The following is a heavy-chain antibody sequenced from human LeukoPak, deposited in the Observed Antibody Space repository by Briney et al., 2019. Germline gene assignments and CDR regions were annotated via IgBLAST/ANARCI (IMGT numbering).Heavy chain of an antibody. D-gene: IGHD6-19*01. J-gene: IGHJ6*02. CDR3: ARDLGAVAGNYYDMDV. Sequence: GGSLRLSCAASGFTFSSHSMNWVRQAPGKGLEWVSSISSSGNYIYYADSVKGRFTISRDNAKNSLYLQMSSLRAEDTAVYYCARDLGAVAGNYYDMDVWGQGTTVTVSS. CDR2: ISSSGNYI. CDR1: GFTFSSHS. V-gene: IGHV3-21*01.